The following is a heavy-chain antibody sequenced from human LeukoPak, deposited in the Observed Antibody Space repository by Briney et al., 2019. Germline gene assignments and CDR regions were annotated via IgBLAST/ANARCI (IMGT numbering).Heavy chain of an antibody. CDR2: ISGSGGST. CDR1: GFTFSSYA. V-gene: IGHV3-23*01. D-gene: IGHD3-3*01. J-gene: IGHJ4*02. Sequence: PGGSLRLSCAASGFTFSSYAMSWVRQAPGKGLEWVSAISGSGGSTYYADSVKGRFTISRDNAKNSLYLQMNSLRAEDTALYYCAKFSGYYTSLDYWGQGTLVTVSS. CDR3: AKFSGYYTSLDY.